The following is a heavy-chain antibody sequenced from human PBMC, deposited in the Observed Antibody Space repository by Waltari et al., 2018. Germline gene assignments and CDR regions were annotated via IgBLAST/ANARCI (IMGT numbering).Heavy chain of an antibody. Sequence: EVQLVESGGGLVQPGGSLRLSCAASGFTFSSYSMNWVRQAPGKGLEWVSYISSSSSTIYYADSVKGRFTISRDNAKNSLYLQMNSLRAEDTAVYYCARDGDVDTGTDAFDIWGQGTMVTVSS. CDR3: ARDGDVDTGTDAFDI. D-gene: IGHD5-18*01. CDR1: GFTFSSYS. CDR2: ISSSSSTI. V-gene: IGHV3-48*04. J-gene: IGHJ3*02.